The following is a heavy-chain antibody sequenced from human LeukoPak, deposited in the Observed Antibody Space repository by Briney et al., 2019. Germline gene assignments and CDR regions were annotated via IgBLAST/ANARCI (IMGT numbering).Heavy chain of an antibody. Sequence: ASVKVSCKASGYTFTAYYLHWVRQAPGQGLEWMGWINPNSGGTNYAQNFQGRVTMTRDTSISTAYMELSRPRSDDTAVYYCARSNSGYYPNFDYWGQGTLVTVSS. CDR2: INPNSGGT. J-gene: IGHJ4*02. CDR3: ARSNSGYYPNFDY. D-gene: IGHD3-22*01. V-gene: IGHV1-2*02. CDR1: GYTFTAYY.